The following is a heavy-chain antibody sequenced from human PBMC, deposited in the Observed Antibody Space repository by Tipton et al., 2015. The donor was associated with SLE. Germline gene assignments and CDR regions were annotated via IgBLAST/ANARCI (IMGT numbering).Heavy chain of an antibody. CDR2: ISGYNGDT. CDR3: AAGIAAAGTFDY. V-gene: IGHV1-18*01. D-gene: IGHD6-13*01. J-gene: IGHJ4*02. Sequence: QSGPEVKKPGASVKVSCKASGYTFTSYGFSWVRQAPGQGLEWMGWISGYNGDTHYAQKLQGRVTMTTDTSTTTAYMELRSLRSEDTAVYYCAAGIAAAGTFDYWGQGTLVTVSS. CDR1: GYTFTSYG.